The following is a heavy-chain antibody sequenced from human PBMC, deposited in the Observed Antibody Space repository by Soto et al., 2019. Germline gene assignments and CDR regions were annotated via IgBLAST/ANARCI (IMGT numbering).Heavy chain of an antibody. Sequence: QVPLVESGGGVVQPGRSLRLSCAASGFTINNYGMHWVRQTPGKGLEWVAVISPDGNNKEYGDSAKGRFTISRDNSKNTLDLQMNNLRADDTAVYYCAMDWGLDWLLQDRFDSWGQGTLVTVSS. D-gene: IGHD3-9*01. CDR2: ISPDGNNK. CDR3: AMDWGLDWLLQDRFDS. V-gene: IGHV3-30*03. J-gene: IGHJ4*02. CDR1: GFTINNYG.